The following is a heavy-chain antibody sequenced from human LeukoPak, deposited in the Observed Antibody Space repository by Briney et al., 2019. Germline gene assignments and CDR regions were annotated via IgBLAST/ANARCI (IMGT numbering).Heavy chain of an antibody. V-gene: IGHV4-31*03. Sequence: SETLSLTCTVSGASISSGGYYWSWIRQLPGKGLEWIGYIFYNGNTYYNPSLESRVTLSVDTSKNQFSLRLGSVTAADTAVYYCAGSFSGPTGADYWGQGTLVTVSS. CDR2: IFYNGNT. CDR3: AGSFSGPTGADY. J-gene: IGHJ4*02. D-gene: IGHD6-19*01. CDR1: GASISSGGYY.